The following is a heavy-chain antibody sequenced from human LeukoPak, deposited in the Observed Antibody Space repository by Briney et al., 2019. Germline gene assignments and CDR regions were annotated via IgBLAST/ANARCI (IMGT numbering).Heavy chain of an antibody. D-gene: IGHD3-22*01. CDR2: ISYDGTNK. CDR3: AKSSYYDSSGYYREYYFDY. CDR1: GFTFSSYG. V-gene: IGHV3-30*18. Sequence: PGGSLRLSCAASGFTFSSYGMHWVRQAPGKGLEWVAVISYDGTNKYYADSVKGRFTISRDNSKNTLFLQMNSLRAEDTAVYYCAKSSYYDSSGYYREYYFDYWGQGMLDTVSS. J-gene: IGHJ4*02.